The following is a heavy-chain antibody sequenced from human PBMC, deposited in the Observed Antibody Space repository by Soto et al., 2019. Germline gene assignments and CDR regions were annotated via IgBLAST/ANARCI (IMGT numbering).Heavy chain of an antibody. CDR1: GGSISSSNW. CDR3: ARSDSDGYNYYYFDY. Sequence: PSETLSLTCAVSGGSISSSNWWSWVRQPPGKGLEWIGEIYHSGSTNYNPSLKSRVTISVDKSKNQFSLKLSSVTAADTAVYYCARSDSDGYNYYYFDYWGQGTLVTVSS. J-gene: IGHJ4*02. V-gene: IGHV4-4*02. CDR2: IYHSGST. D-gene: IGHD1-1*01.